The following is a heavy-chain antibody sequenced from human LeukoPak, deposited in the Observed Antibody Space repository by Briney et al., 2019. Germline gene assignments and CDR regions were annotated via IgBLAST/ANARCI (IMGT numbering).Heavy chain of an antibody. CDR2: IILIFGTA. J-gene: IGHJ4*02. D-gene: IGHD3-10*01. CDR3: ARGFGELSFDY. V-gene: IGHV1-69*01. Sequence: ASVKVSCKASGGTFSSYAISWVRQAPGQGLEWMGGIILIFGTANYAQKFQGRVTITADESTSTAYMELSSLRSEDTAVYYCARGFGELSFDYWGQGTLVTVSS. CDR1: GGTFSSYA.